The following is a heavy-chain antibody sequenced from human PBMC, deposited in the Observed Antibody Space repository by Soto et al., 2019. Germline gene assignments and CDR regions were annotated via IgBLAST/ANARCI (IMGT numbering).Heavy chain of an antibody. CDR3: ARGLPWDWCDS. CDR1: GGTFSSYA. CDR2: FIPIFSFA. Sequence: QVQLVQSGAEVKKPGSSVRVSCKSSGGTFSSYAISWVRQAPGQGLQWMGGFIPIFSFAKVAENFQGRVTVTADESTATAYMDLNFLKSDDTAVYYCARGLPWDWCDSWGQGTLVTVSS. D-gene: IGHD1-26*01. J-gene: IGHJ5*01. V-gene: IGHV1-69*01.